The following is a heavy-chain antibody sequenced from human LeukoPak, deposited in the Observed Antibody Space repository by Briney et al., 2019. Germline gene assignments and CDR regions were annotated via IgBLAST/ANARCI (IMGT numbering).Heavy chain of an antibody. CDR3: ATFYGDGNDY. J-gene: IGHJ4*02. CDR1: GFTVSSNY. D-gene: IGHD4-17*01. V-gene: IGHV3-66*01. CDR2: IYSGGSA. Sequence: GGSLRLSCAATGFTVSSNYRSWVRQAPGKGLEWVSVIYSGGSAYYADSVKGRFTISRDNSKNTLYLQMNSLRAEDTAVYYCATFYGDGNDYWGQGTLVTVSS.